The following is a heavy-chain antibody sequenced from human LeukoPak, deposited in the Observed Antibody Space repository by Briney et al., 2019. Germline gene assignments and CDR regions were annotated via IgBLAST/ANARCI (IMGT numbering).Heavy chain of an antibody. Sequence: SETLSLTCAVSGYFISSGYYWGWIRQPPGRGLEWIGSIYHSGSTYYNPSLKSRVTISVDTSKNQFSLKLSSVTAADTAVYYCASGLWFGEKGFDPWGQGTLVTVSS. J-gene: IGHJ5*02. V-gene: IGHV4-38-2*01. CDR3: ASGLWFGEKGFDP. CDR1: GYFISSGYY. CDR2: IYHSGST. D-gene: IGHD3-10*01.